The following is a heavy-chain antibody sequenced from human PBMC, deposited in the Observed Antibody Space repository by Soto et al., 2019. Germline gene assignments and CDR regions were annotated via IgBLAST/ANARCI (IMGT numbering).Heavy chain of an antibody. V-gene: IGHV1-3*01. CDR3: ARGGSYDFWSGYYPYYYYYGMDV. J-gene: IGHJ6*02. D-gene: IGHD3-3*01. Sequence: ASVKVSCKASGYTFTSYTMHWVRQAPGQRLEWMGWMNADNGNTGDAQKFQGRVTITRNTSASTAYMELSSLRSEDTAVYYCARGGSYDFWSGYYPYYYYYGMDVWGQGTTVTVSS. CDR2: MNADNGNT. CDR1: GYTFTSYT.